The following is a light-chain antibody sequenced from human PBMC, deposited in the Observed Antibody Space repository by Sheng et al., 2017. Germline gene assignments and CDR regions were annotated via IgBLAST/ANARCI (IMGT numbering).Light chain of an antibody. CDR2: WAS. J-gene: IGKJ1*01. V-gene: IGKV4-1*01. CDR1: QSVLYSSEIKNH. CDR3: QQYYSTPRT. Sequence: DIVMTQFPDSLAVSLGERATINCKSSQSVLYSSEIKNHLAWYQQKSGQPPKLLINWASTRESGVPDRFSGSGSGTDFTLTISSLQAEDVAVYYCQQYYSTPRTFGQGTKVEIK.